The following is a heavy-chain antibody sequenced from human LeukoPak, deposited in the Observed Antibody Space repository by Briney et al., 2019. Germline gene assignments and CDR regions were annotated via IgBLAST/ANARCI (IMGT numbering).Heavy chain of an antibody. CDR2: IKQDGSEK. Sequence: PGGSLRLSCAASGFTFSTYAMSWVRQAPGKGLEWVANIKQDGSEKYYVDSVKGRFTISRDNAKNSLYLQMNSLRAEDTAVYYCAKVRPVYSGWYYFDYWGQGTLVTVSS. CDR1: GFTFSTYA. D-gene: IGHD6-19*01. J-gene: IGHJ4*02. V-gene: IGHV3-7*01. CDR3: AKVRPVYSGWYYFDY.